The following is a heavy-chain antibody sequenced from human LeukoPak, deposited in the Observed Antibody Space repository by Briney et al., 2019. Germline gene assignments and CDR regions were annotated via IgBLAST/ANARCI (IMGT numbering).Heavy chain of an antibody. CDR2: ISAHNGDT. V-gene: IGHV1-18*01. Sequence: ASVKVSCKASGYTFINYAISWVRQAPGQGLEWMGWISAHNGDTNYARKFRGRVTLTTDTSTSTAYMELRSLKSDDTAVYYCARDRKRVVGVIDYWGQGTLVTASS. J-gene: IGHJ4*02. D-gene: IGHD1-26*01. CDR3: ARDRKRVVGVIDY. CDR1: GYTFINYA.